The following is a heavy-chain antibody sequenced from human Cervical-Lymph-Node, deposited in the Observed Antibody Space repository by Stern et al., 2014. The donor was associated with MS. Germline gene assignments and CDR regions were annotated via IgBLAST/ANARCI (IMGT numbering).Heavy chain of an antibody. V-gene: IGHV3-7*01. Sequence: EDQLVESGGGLVQPGGSLRLSCAASGFTFSSYYMSWVRQAPGKGLEWVANIKQDGSERHYVDSVKGRFTISRDNAKNSLYLQMNSLRAEDTAVYYCGSRGGDYWGQGTLVTVSS. CDR2: IKQDGSER. CDR1: GFTFSSYY. J-gene: IGHJ4*02. CDR3: GSRGGDY. D-gene: IGHD3-10*01.